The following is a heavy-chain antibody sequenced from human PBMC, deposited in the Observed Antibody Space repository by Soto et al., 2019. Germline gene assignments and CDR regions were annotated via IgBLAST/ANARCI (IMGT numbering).Heavy chain of an antibody. CDR1: GYTFTSYC. J-gene: IGHJ6*02. V-gene: IGHV1-18*01. Sequence: ASVKVSCKASGYTFTSYCISWVRQAPGQGLEWMGWISAYNGNTNYAQKLQGRVTMTTDTSTSTAYMELRSLRSDDTAVYYCASQQGADSGYNDYYYYYGMDVWGQGTTVTVSS. CDR3: ASQQGADSGYNDYYYYYGMDV. CDR2: ISAYNGNT. D-gene: IGHD5-12*01.